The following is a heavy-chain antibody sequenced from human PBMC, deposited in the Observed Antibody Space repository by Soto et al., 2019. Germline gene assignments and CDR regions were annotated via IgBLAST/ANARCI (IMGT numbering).Heavy chain of an antibody. CDR1: GGSISSGGYY. D-gene: IGHD3-22*01. CDR2: IYYSGST. CDR3: AMSYDSSGPFDY. J-gene: IGHJ4*02. Sequence: SETLSLTCTVSGGSISSGGYYWSWIRQHPGKGLEWIGYIYYSGSTYYNPSLKSRVTISVDTSKNQFSLKLSSVTAADTAVYYCAMSYDSSGPFDYWGQGTLVTVSS. V-gene: IGHV4-31*03.